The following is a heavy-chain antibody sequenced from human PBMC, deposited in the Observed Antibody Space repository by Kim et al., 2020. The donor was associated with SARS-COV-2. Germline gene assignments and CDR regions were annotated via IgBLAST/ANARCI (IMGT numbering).Heavy chain of an antibody. CDR1: GFTFSSYG. J-gene: IGHJ4*02. V-gene: IGHV3-48*04. CDR3: ARVGGTVAAGSIDY. Sequence: GGSLRLSCAASGFTFSSYGMHWVRQAPGKGLEWVSYISNSGFTTHYADSVKGRFTISRDNAKNSLYLQMNSLRAEDTAVYYCARVGGTVAAGSIDYWGQGTLVTVSS. CDR2: ISNSGFTT. D-gene: IGHD6-13*01.